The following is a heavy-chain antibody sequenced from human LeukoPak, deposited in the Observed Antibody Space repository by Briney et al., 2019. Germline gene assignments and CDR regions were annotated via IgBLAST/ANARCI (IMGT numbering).Heavy chain of an antibody. V-gene: IGHV4-34*01. CDR3: ARRYSSGWYGY. D-gene: IGHD6-19*01. J-gene: IGHJ4*02. Sequence: SETLSLTCAVYGGSFSGYYWSWIRQPPGKGLEWIGSIYYSGSTYYNPSLKSRVTISVDTSKNQFSLKLSSVTAADTAVYYCARRYSSGWYGYWGQGTLVTVSS. CDR2: IYYSGST. CDR1: GGSFSGYY.